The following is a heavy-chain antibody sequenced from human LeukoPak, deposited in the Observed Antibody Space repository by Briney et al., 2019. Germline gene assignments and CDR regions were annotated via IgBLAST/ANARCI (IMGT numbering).Heavy chain of an antibody. CDR3: ANRSNRLRGAQYYYYYMDV. CDR2: ISSSGSTI. D-gene: IGHD5/OR15-5a*01. Sequence: GGSLRLSCAASGFTFSDYYMSWIRQAPGKGLEWVSYISSSGSTIYYADSVKGRFTISRDNSKNTLYLQMNSLRAEDTAVYYCANRSNRLRGAQYYYYYMDVWGKGTTVTVSS. J-gene: IGHJ6*03. V-gene: IGHV3-11*01. CDR1: GFTFSDYY.